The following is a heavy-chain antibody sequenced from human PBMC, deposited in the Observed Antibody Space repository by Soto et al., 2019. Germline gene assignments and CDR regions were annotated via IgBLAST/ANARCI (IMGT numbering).Heavy chain of an antibody. CDR3: ATARYYGADSPTDY. D-gene: IGHD4-17*01. Sequence: QVQLVQSGAEVKKPGASVKVSCEASGYAFTSHYMHWVRQAPGQGLEWMGIINPSGGGTNYAQKFQGRVTVTSDTSTSTVYMYLSGLRSDDTAVYYCATARYYGADSPTDYWGQGTLVTVSS. V-gene: IGHV1-46*01. J-gene: IGHJ4*02. CDR1: GYAFTSHY. CDR2: INPSGGGT.